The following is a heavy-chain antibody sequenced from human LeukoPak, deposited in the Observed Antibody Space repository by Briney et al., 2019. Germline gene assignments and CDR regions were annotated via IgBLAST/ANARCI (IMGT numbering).Heavy chain of an antibody. V-gene: IGHV3-30-3*01. Sequence: GGSLRLSCAASGLTFSSYAMHWVRQAPGKGLEWVAVISYDGSNKYYADSVKGRFTISRDNSKNTLYLQMNSLRAEDTAVYYCARAYYYGSGSYDAFDIWGQGTMVTVSS. CDR1: GLTFSSYA. D-gene: IGHD3-10*01. J-gene: IGHJ3*02. CDR3: ARAYYYGSGSYDAFDI. CDR2: ISYDGSNK.